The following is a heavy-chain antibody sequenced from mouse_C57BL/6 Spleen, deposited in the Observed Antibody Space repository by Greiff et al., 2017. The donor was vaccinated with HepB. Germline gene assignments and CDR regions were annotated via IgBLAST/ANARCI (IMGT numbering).Heavy chain of an antibody. CDR3: TTGDTTVVPYWYFDV. V-gene: IGHV14-4*01. Sequence: VQLQQSGAELVRPGASVKLSCTASGFNIKDDYMHWVKQRPEQGLEWIGWIDPENGDTEYASKFQGKATITADTSSNTAYLQLSSLTSEDTAVYYCTTGDTTVVPYWYFDVWGTGTTVTVSS. D-gene: IGHD1-1*01. J-gene: IGHJ1*03. CDR1: GFNIKDDY. CDR2: IDPENGDT.